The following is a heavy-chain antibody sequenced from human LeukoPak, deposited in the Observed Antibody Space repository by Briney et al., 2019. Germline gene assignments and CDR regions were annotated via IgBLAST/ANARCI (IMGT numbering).Heavy chain of an antibody. CDR1: GGSISSYY. V-gene: IGHV4-59*01. CDR3: ARDRTLDAFDI. D-gene: IGHD3-16*01. Sequence: SETLSLTCTVSGGSISSYYWSWIRQPPGKGLEWIGYIYYSGSTNYNPPLKSRVTISVDTSKNQFSLKLSSVIAADTAVYYCARDRTLDAFDIWGQGTMVTVSS. J-gene: IGHJ3*02. CDR2: IYYSGST.